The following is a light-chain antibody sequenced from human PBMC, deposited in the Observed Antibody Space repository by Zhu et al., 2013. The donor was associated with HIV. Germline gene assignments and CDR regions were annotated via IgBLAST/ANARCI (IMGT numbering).Light chain of an antibody. V-gene: IGLV1-51*01. CDR2: DNN. J-gene: IGLJ3*02. CDR1: SSNIGNNY. CDR3: GTWDSSLSAGV. Sequence: QSVLTQPPSVSAAPGQRVTISCSGSSSNIGNNYVSWYQQFPGTAPRLLIYDNNKRASGIPDRFSGSKSGTSATLGITGLQNGDEADYYCGTWDSSLSAGVFGGGTKLTAL.